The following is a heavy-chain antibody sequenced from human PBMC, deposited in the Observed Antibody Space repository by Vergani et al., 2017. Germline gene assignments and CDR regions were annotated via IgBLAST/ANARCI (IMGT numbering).Heavy chain of an antibody. D-gene: IGHD2-15*01. V-gene: IGHV4-34*01. CDR3: ARGLTVVGVAPTRGMNV. J-gene: IGHJ6*02. Sequence: QVQLQQWGAGLLKPSETLSLTCAVYGGSFSGYYWSWIRQPPGKGLEWIGEINHSGGTNYNPSLKSRVTISVDTCKNQFSLKLSSVTAADTAVYYCARGLTVVGVAPTRGMNVWGQGRTVTVSS. CDR1: GGSFSGYY. CDR2: INHSGGT.